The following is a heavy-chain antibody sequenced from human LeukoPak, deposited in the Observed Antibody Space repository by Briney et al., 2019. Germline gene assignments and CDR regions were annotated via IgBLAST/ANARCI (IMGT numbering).Heavy chain of an antibody. CDR2: IIPIFGTA. V-gene: IGHV1-69*05. CDR3: ARGGGRDAFDI. D-gene: IGHD3-16*01. J-gene: IGHJ3*02. Sequence: ASVKVSCKASGGTFSSYAISWVRQAPGQGLEWMGGIIPIFGTANFAQKFQGRVTITTDESTSTAYMELSSLRPEDTAVYYCARGGGRDAFDIWAKGQWSPSLQ. CDR1: GGTFSSYA.